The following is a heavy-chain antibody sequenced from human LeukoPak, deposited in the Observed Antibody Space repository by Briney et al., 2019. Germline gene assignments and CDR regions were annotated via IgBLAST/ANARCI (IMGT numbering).Heavy chain of an antibody. CDR2: IYTSGST. D-gene: IGHD6-19*01. CDR1: GGSISSGSYY. J-gene: IGHJ4*02. Sequence: SETLSLTCTLPGGSISSGSYYWSWIRQPAGKGLEWIGRIYTSGSTNYNPSLKSRVTISVDTSKNQFSLKLSSVTAADTAVYYCARVSVAGTEDYFDYWGQGTLVTVSS. V-gene: IGHV4-61*02. CDR3: ARVSVAGTEDYFDY.